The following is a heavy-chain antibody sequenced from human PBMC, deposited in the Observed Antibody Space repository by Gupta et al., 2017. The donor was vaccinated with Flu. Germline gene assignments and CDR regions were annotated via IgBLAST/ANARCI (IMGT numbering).Heavy chain of an antibody. V-gene: IGHV4-31*03. CDR3: ASRYIDSSCYYSGFGAFDI. CDR2: IYYSGST. CDR1: GGSISSGGYY. D-gene: IGHD3-22*01. Sequence: QVQLQESGPGLVKPSQTLSLTCTVSGGSISSGGYYWSWIRQHPGKGLEWIGYIYYSGSTYYNPSLKSRVTISVDTSKNQFSLKLSSVTAADTAVYYCASRYIDSSCYYSGFGAFDIWGQGTMVTVSS. J-gene: IGHJ3*02.